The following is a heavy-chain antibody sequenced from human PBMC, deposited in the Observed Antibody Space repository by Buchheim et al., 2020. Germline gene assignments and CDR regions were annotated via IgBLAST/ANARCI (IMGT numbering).Heavy chain of an antibody. Sequence: EVQLLESGGGLVQPGGSLRLSCAASGLTFSSSAMNWVRQAPGKGLEWVSSISGGGDYTYYADSVMGRFTISRDNSESTLFLQMNSLRAEDTAVYYCTKKPLSGSYPFDNWGQGTL. D-gene: IGHD3-22*01. CDR1: GLTFSSSA. CDR3: TKKPLSGSYPFDN. V-gene: IGHV3-23*01. J-gene: IGHJ4*02. CDR2: ISGGGDYT.